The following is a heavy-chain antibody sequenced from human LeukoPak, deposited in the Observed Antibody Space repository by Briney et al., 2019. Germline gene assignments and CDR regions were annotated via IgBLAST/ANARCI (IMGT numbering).Heavy chain of an antibody. D-gene: IGHD5-12*01. CDR3: AKGLRLENWFDP. CDR2: TYYRTKWFN. J-gene: IGHJ5*02. CDR1: GDSVSSTSVA. V-gene: IGHV6-1*01. Sequence: SQTLSLTCAISGDSVSSTSVAWNWIRQSPSRGLEWLGRTYYRTKWFNEYAISVKSRITINPDTSKNQFSLQLNSVTPEDTAVYYCAKGLRLENWFDPWGQGTLVTVSS.